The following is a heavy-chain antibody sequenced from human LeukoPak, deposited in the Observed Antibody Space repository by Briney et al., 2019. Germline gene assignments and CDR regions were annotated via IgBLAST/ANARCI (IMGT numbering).Heavy chain of an antibody. CDR3: ASGPPDYYGMDV. J-gene: IGHJ6*02. Sequence: SQTLSLTCAVSGGSISSGGYSWSWIRQPPGKGLEWIGYIYHSGSTYYNPPLKSRVTISVDRSKNQFSLKLSSVTAADTAVYYCASGPPDYYGMDVWGQGTTVTVSS. CDR1: GGSISSGGYS. V-gene: IGHV4-30-2*01. CDR2: IYHSGST.